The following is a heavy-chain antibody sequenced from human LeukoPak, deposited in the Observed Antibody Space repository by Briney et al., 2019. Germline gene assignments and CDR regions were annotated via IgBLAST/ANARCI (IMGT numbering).Heavy chain of an antibody. V-gene: IGHV4-61*01. CDR2: IYYSGST. CDR3: ARYGMAAEGIWWFDP. J-gene: IGHJ5*02. CDR1: GGSVSSGSYY. D-gene: IGHD6-13*01. Sequence: SETLSLTCTVSGGSVSSGSYYWSWIRQPRGKGLEWIGYIYYSGSTNYNPSLKSRVTISVDTSKNQFSLKLSSVTAADTAFYYCARYGMAAEGIWWFDPWGQGTLVTVSS.